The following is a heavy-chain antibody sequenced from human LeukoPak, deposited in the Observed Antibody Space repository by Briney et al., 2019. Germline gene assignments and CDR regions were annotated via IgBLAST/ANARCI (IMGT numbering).Heavy chain of an antibody. Sequence: SETLSLTCTVSGGSISSGSYYWRWLRQPAGTGLEWIGRIYTSGSTNYNPSLKSRVTISVDTSKNQFSLKLSSVTAADTAVYYCARGGGSSWYFQHWGQGTLVTVSS. CDR3: ARGGGSSWYFQH. CDR2: IYTSGST. D-gene: IGHD6-13*01. V-gene: IGHV4-61*02. CDR1: GGSISSGSYY. J-gene: IGHJ1*01.